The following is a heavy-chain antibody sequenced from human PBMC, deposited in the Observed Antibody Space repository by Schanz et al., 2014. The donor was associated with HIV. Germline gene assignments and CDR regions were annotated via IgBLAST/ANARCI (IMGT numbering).Heavy chain of an antibody. V-gene: IGHV3-30*18. CDR2: ISYDGRNK. D-gene: IGHD3-22*01. CDR1: GFTFNSYG. CDR3: AKDRNHYDSRYLGKGNYYYYYGMDV. J-gene: IGHJ6*02. Sequence: QVQLVESGGGVVQPGRSLRLSCAASGFTFNSYGMHWVRQAPGKGLEWVSVISYDGRNKLYADSVKGRFTISRDNSKNSLSLLIKSLRAEDAAVYYCAKDRNHYDSRYLGKGNYYYYYGMDVWGQGTTVIVS.